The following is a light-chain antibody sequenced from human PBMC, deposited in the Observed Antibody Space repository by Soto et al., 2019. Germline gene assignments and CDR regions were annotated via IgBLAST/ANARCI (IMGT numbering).Light chain of an antibody. J-gene: IGLJ2*01. CDR3: QSYDSSLSGSV. Sequence: QLVLTQPPPVSGAPGQRVTISCTGSSSNIGAGYEVHWYQQLPGTAPKLLIYGNTNRPSGVPDRFSGSKSGTSASLAITGLQAEDEADYYCQSYDSSLSGSVFGGGTKLTVL. CDR1: SSNIGAGYE. V-gene: IGLV1-40*01. CDR2: GNT.